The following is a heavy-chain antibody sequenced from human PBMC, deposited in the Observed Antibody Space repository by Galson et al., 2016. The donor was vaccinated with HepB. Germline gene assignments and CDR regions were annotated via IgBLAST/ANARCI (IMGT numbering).Heavy chain of an antibody. CDR1: GLTFSSYW. Sequence: SLRLSCAASGLTFSSYWMTWVRQAPGEGLEWVANIKEDGSVQNYVDSVKGRFTISRDNARDSMYLQMSGLRAEDTAVYYCARAAKSRDSSGYRDALDIWGQGTTVTVSS. V-gene: IGHV3-7*01. CDR2: IKEDGSVQ. CDR3: ARAAKSRDSSGYRDALDI. D-gene: IGHD3-22*01. J-gene: IGHJ3*02.